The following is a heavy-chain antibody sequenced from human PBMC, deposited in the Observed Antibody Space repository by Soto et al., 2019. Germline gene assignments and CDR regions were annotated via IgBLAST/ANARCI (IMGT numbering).Heavy chain of an antibody. CDR2: ISYDGSNK. J-gene: IGHJ6*02. Sequence: QVQLVESGGGVVQPGRSLRLSCAASGFTFSSYAMHWVRQAPGKGLEWVAVISYDGSNKYYADSVKGRFTISRDNSKNTLXXKXNXXRAEDTAVYYCARDQLTTYYDILTGYRYYYYGMDVWGQGTTVTVSS. CDR3: ARDQLTTYYDILTGYRYYYYGMDV. V-gene: IGHV3-30-3*01. D-gene: IGHD3-9*01. CDR1: GFTFSSYA.